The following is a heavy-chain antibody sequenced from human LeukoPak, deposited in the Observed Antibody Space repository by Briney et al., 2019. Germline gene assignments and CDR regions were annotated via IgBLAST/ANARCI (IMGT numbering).Heavy chain of an antibody. J-gene: IGHJ6*03. CDR3: AKDSVRGVIIPYYMDV. D-gene: IGHD3-10*01. Sequence: PGGSLRLSCAASGFTFSSYGMHWVRQAPGKGLEWVAVISYDGSNKYYADSVKGRFTISRDNSKNTLYLQMNSLRAEDTAVYYCAKDSVRGVIIPYYMDVWGKGTTVTVSS. CDR1: GFTFSSYG. V-gene: IGHV3-30*18. CDR2: ISYDGSNK.